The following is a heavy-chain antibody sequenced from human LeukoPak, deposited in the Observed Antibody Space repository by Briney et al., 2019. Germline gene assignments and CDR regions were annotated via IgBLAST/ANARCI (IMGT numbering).Heavy chain of an antibody. J-gene: IGHJ4*02. V-gene: IGHV1-18*01. D-gene: IGHD5-18*01. CDR3: ARVRPGYSYGYIY. CDR1: GYTFTSYT. CDR2: ISAYNGNT. Sequence: ASVKVSCKASGYTFTSYTISWVRQAPGQGLEWMGRISAYNGNTNYAQKLQGRVTMTTDTSTSTAYMELRSLTSDDTAVYYCARVRPGYSYGYIYWGQGTLVTVSS.